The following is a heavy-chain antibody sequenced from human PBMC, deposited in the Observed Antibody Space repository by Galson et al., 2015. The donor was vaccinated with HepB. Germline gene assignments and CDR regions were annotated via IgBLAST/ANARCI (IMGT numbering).Heavy chain of an antibody. D-gene: IGHD6-13*01. CDR1: GFSLSTSGMC. Sequence: PALVKPTQTLTLTCTFSGFSLSTSGMCVSWIRQPPGKALEWLARIDWDDDKYYSTSLKTRLTISKDTSKNQVVLTMTNMDPVDTATYYCARFRSSSWYADYGMDVWGQGTTVTVSS. CDR2: IDWDDDK. J-gene: IGHJ6*02. CDR3: ARFRSSSWYADYGMDV. V-gene: IGHV2-70*11.